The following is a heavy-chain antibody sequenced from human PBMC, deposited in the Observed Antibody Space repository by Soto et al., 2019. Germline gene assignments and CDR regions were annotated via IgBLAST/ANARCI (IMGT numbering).Heavy chain of an antibody. J-gene: IGHJ6*02. CDR3: ARRQITPPTRGAANARGGMDV. CDR1: GFTFNNYG. V-gene: IGHV3-33*01. Sequence: QVQLVESGGGVVQPGRSLRLSCAASGFTFNNYGMHWVRQAPGKGLEWLAVIWNDGSNNYYANSVKGRFTISRDNSKNTLYLQMNSLRAEDAAAYYCARRQITPPTRGAANARGGMDVWGQGTTVTVSS. CDR2: IWNDGSNN. D-gene: IGHD6-25*01.